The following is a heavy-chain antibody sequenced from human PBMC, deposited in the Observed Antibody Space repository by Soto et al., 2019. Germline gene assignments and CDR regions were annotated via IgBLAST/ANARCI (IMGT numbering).Heavy chain of an antibody. D-gene: IGHD3-3*01. J-gene: IGHJ4*02. V-gene: IGHV1-69*13. Sequence: ASVKVSCKVSGGAFKNYAISWVRQAPGQGLEWVGGILPAFDELNYAPKLQGRVTITADEATSTAHLELGSLTSEDTAVYFCARASDTSGYYYWGQGTLVTVSS. CDR2: ILPAFDEL. CDR1: GGAFKNYA. CDR3: ARASDTSGYYY.